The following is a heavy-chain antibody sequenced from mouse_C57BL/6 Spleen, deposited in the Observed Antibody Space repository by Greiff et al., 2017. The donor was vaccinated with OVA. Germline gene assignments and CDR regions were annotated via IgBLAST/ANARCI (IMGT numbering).Heavy chain of an antibody. CDR1: GYTFTSYW. Sequence: QVQLQQPGAELVKPGASVKLSCKASGYTFTSYWMQWEKQRPGQGLEWIGEIDPSDSYTNYNQKFKGKATLTVDTSSSTAYMQLSSLTSEDSAVYYCARWNLYAMDYWGQGTSVTVSS. J-gene: IGHJ4*01. CDR3: ARWNLYAMDY. CDR2: IDPSDSYT. V-gene: IGHV1-50*01.